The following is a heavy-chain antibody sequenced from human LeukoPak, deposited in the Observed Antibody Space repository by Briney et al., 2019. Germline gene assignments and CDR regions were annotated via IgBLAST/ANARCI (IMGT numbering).Heavy chain of an antibody. Sequence: PGGSLRLSCAAPGFIFRQYAIHWVRQAPGKGLERVACIRFDGSKYEESVKGRFTSSRDNSKNMAYLEMDNLRKEDTAVDYGTREDWDFDSWGQGTLVTVSS. J-gene: IGHJ5*01. CDR2: IRFDGS. V-gene: IGHV3-30*02. CDR3: TREDWDFDS. CDR1: GFIFRQYA. D-gene: IGHD3/OR15-3a*01.